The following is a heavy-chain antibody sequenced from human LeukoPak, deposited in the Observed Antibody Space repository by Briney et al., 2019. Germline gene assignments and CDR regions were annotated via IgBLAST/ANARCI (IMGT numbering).Heavy chain of an antibody. D-gene: IGHD3-22*01. CDR3: ARVREYYDSSGYLGEFDY. Sequence: GGSLRLSCAASGFTFDDYAMHWVRQAPGKGLEWVSGISWNSGSIGYADSVKGRFTISRDNAKNSLYLQMNSLRVEDTAVYYCARVREYYDSSGYLGEFDYWGQGTLVTVSS. J-gene: IGHJ4*02. CDR1: GFTFDDYA. V-gene: IGHV3-9*01. CDR2: ISWNSGSI.